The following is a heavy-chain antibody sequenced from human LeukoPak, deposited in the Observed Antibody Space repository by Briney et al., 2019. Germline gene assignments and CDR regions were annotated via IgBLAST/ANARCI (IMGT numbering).Heavy chain of an antibody. V-gene: IGHV3-7*01. J-gene: IGHJ3*02. D-gene: IGHD5-18*01. CDR3: ARDRGWIQHDI. CDR2: IKGDGSAK. Sequence: PGGSLRLSCAASGFPFNAYWMTWIRQAPGKGLEWVAFIKGDGSAKKYVDSVKGRFTISRDNAKNSLFLQMNSLRAEDTAVYYCARDRGWIQHDIWGQGTMVAVSS. CDR1: GFPFNAYW.